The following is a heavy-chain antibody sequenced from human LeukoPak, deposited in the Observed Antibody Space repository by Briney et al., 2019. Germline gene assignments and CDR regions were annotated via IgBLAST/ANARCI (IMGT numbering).Heavy chain of an antibody. J-gene: IGHJ4*02. CDR3: ARAREQWLVGGYDY. V-gene: IGHV1-2*02. D-gene: IGHD6-19*01. CDR1: EYTLTRYY. Sequence: GASVTVSCTASEYTLTRYYMHGLSQAPGQERAWMGWTHPNSGSTNYEQKFQGRVTMTRDTSISTAYMELSRLRSDDTAVYYCARAREQWLVGGYDYWGQRTLVTVSS. CDR2: THPNSGST.